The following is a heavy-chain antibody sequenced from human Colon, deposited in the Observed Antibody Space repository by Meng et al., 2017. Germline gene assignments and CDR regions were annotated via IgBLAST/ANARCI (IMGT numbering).Heavy chain of an antibody. Sequence: ASVKVSCKASGHTFSGYFVHWLRQAPGQGPEWMGRISPNSGDTSYAQKFQGRVTMTINTYINTGYTELSRLRSDDTAVYYYAIFIYTSSDAFDYWGQGTLVTVSS. CDR1: GHTFSGYF. CDR2: ISPNSGDT. V-gene: IGHV1-2*06. CDR3: AIFIYTSSDAFDY. D-gene: IGHD6-13*01. J-gene: IGHJ4*02.